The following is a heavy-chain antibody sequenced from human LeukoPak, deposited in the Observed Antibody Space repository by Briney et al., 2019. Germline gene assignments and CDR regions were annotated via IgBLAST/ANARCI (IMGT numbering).Heavy chain of an antibody. CDR2: ISSGGGTI. D-gene: IGHD3-3*01. Sequence: GGSLRLSCVASGFTLSSYSMNWVRQAPGKGLEWVSYISSGGGTIYYADSVKGRFTISRDSAKNSLYLQMDSLRAEDTAVYHCARVGEGSGYSGYFDYWGQGTLVTVSS. V-gene: IGHV3-48*01. J-gene: IGHJ4*02. CDR3: ARVGEGSGYSGYFDY. CDR1: GFTLSSYS.